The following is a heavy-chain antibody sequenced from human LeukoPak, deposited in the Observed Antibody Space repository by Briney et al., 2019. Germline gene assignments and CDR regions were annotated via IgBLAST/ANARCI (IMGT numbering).Heavy chain of an antibody. CDR1: GGTFSSYA. CDR2: IIPIFGTA. D-gene: IGHD2-15*01. J-gene: IGHJ6*04. Sequence: ASVKVSCKASGGTFSSYAISWVRQPPGPGLEWMRGIIPIFGTANYAQKFQGRVTITADESTSTAYMELSSLRSEDTAVYYCARDRDCSGGSCYSPDYGMDVWGKGTTVTVSS. CDR3: ARDRDCSGGSCYSPDYGMDV. V-gene: IGHV1-69*13.